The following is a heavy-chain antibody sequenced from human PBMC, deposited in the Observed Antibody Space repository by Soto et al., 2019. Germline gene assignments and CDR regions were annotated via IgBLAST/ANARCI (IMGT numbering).Heavy chain of an antibody. CDR3: ARTTAVAGTPEFDY. Sequence: GGSLRLSCTASGFTFGDYAMSWFRQAPGKGLEWLALISYDGSTKYNADSVKGRFTISRENSNNTLYLQLSSLRPDDTAVYYCARTTAVAGTPEFDYWGQGTLVTVSS. CDR1: GFTFGDYA. J-gene: IGHJ4*02. V-gene: IGHV3-30-3*01. CDR2: ISYDGSTK. D-gene: IGHD6-19*01.